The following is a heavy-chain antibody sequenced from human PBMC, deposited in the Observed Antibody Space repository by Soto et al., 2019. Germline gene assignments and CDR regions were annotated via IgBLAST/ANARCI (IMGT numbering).Heavy chain of an antibody. CDR1: GGSISSGDYY. J-gene: IGHJ4*02. Sequence: QVQLQESGPGLVKPSQTLSLTCTVSGGSISSGDYYWSWIRQPPGKGLEWIGYIYYSGSTYYNPSLKSRVTISVDTSKDQFSLKLSSVTAADTAVYYCARGLDTATGSLGYWGQGTLVTVSS. V-gene: IGHV4-30-4*01. CDR3: ARGLDTATGSLGY. D-gene: IGHD5-18*01. CDR2: IYYSGST.